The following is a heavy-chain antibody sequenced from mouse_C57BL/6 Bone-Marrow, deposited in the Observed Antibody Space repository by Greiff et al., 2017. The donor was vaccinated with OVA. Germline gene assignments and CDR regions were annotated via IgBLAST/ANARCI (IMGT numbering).Heavy chain of an antibody. CDR3: ARLDYYGSTFDY. J-gene: IGHJ2*01. CDR1: GYTFTSYW. CDR2: IDPSDSYT. Sequence: QVQLKQPGAELVRPGTSVKLSCKASGYTFTSYWMHWVKQRPGQGLEWIGVIDPSDSYTNYNQKFKGKATLTVDTSSSTAYMQLSSLTSEDSAVYYCARLDYYGSTFDYWGQGTTLTVSS. V-gene: IGHV1-59*01. D-gene: IGHD1-1*01.